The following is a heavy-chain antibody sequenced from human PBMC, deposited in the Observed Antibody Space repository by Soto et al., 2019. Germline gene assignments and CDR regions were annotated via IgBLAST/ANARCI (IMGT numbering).Heavy chain of an antibody. V-gene: IGHV1-24*01. CDR1: GTTFSNFA. Sequence: ASVKVSCKASGTTFSNFAIGWVRQAPGQGLEWMGGIIPAVGDTIYAQKFQGRVTMTEDTSTATAYMELSSLRSEDTAVYYCATVDLYYDSSGYYYWFDPWGQGTLVTVSS. CDR2: IIPAVGDT. J-gene: IGHJ5*02. D-gene: IGHD3-22*01. CDR3: ATVDLYYDSSGYYYWFDP.